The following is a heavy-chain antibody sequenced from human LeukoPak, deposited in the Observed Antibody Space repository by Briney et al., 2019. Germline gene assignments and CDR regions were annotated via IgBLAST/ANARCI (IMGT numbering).Heavy chain of an antibody. CDR2: FSGSGGYT. D-gene: IGHD3-16*01. V-gene: IGHV3-23*01. CDR1: GFTFTTYA. J-gene: IGHJ4*02. Sequence: PGGSLRLSCAASGFTFTTYAMSWVRQAPGKGLEWVSFSGSGGYTYYADSVKGRFTISRDNSKNTLYLQMNSLRAEDTAVYYCASYSYGYTPSSPFDYWGQGTLVTVSS. CDR3: ASYSYGYTPSSPFDY.